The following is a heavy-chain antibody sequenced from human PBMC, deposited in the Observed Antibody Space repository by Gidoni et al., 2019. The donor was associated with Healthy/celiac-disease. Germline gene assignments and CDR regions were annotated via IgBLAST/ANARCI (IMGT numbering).Heavy chain of an antibody. CDR3: AKFGRDRIERYDSSGYLDIDY. Sequence: QVQLVESGGGVVQPGGSLRLSCAASGFTFRSYGMHWVRQAPGKGLEWVAFIRYDGSNKYYADSVKGRFTISRDNSKNTLYLQMNSLRAEDTAVYYCAKFGRDRIERYDSSGYLDIDYWGQGTLVTVSS. V-gene: IGHV3-30*02. J-gene: IGHJ4*02. CDR1: GFTFRSYG. CDR2: IRYDGSNK. D-gene: IGHD3-22*01.